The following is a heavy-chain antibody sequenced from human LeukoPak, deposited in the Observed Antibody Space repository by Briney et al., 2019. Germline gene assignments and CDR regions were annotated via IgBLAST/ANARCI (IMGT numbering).Heavy chain of an antibody. Sequence: GGSLRLSCAASGFTFSSYWMSWVRQAPGKGLEWVANIKQDGSEKYYVDSVKGRFTISRDNAKNSLYLQMNSLRAEDTAVYYCARDLTTYSGSYYYYYGMDVWGQGTTVTVSS. J-gene: IGHJ6*02. CDR1: GFTFSSYW. CDR3: ARDLTTYSGSYYYYYGMDV. V-gene: IGHV3-7*01. D-gene: IGHD1-26*01. CDR2: IKQDGSEK.